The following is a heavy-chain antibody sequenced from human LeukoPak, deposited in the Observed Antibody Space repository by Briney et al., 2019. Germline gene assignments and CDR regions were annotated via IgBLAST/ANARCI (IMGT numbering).Heavy chain of an antibody. CDR1: GFSFSSYA. CDR3: AKEYCSGGSCYSGY. J-gene: IGHJ4*02. D-gene: IGHD2-15*01. CDR2: IGIIGITT. V-gene: IGHV3-23*01. Sequence: PGGSLRLSCAASGFSFSSYAMSWVRQAPGKGLEWVSAIGIIGITTYYADSGKGRFTISRDNSKNTVYLHMSSLRGEDTAVYHCAKEYCSGGSCYSGYWGQGALVTVSS.